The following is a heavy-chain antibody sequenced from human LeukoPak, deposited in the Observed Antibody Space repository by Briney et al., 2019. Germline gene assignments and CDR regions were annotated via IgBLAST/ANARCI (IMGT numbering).Heavy chain of an antibody. D-gene: IGHD3-22*01. Sequence: ASVKVSCKASGYTFTDYYLHWVRQAPGQGLEWMGRITPNSGGTNYAQKFQGRVTMTRDTSINTAYMELSRLSSDDTAMYYCARDRAGGGYYAPNYWGQGTLVTVSS. CDR1: GYTFTDYY. CDR2: ITPNSGGT. V-gene: IGHV1-2*06. J-gene: IGHJ4*02. CDR3: ARDRAGGGYYAPNY.